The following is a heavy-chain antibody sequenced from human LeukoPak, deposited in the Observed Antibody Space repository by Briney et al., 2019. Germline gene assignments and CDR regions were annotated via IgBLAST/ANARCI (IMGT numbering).Heavy chain of an antibody. CDR2: ISGTSGST. CDR1: GFTFSNYG. Sequence: GGSLRLSCAASGFTFSNYGMSWVRQAPGRGLEWVSAISGTSGSTYNADSVKGRFTISRDNSKNTVYLQMNSLRAEDTAVYYCAKDKGLYYSDYWGQGTLVTVSS. J-gene: IGHJ4*02. V-gene: IGHV3-23*01. CDR3: AKDKGLYYSDY.